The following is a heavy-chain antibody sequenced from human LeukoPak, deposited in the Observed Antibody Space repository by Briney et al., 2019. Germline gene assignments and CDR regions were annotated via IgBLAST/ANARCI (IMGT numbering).Heavy chain of an antibody. Sequence: GGSLRLSCAASGFTLSSYWMSWVRQAPGKGLEWVANIKQDGSEKNYVDSVKGRFTISRDNAKNSLYLQMNSLRAEDTAVYYCARDQGNWNIDFWGQGTLVTVSS. CDR3: ARDQGNWNIDF. J-gene: IGHJ4*02. D-gene: IGHD1/OR15-1a*01. V-gene: IGHV3-7*03. CDR1: GFTLSSYW. CDR2: IKQDGSEK.